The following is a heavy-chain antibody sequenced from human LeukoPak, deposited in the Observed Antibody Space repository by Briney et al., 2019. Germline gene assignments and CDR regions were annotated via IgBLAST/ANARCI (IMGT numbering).Heavy chain of an antibody. CDR3: ARDGYSSGWFY. J-gene: IGHJ4*02. V-gene: IGHV3-11*01. Sequence: GGSLRLSCAASGFTFSDYYMSWIRQAPGKGLEWVSYISGNGDTIYYADSVKGRFTISRDNAKNSLYLQMNSLRAEDTAVYHCARDGYSSGWFYWGQGTLVTVSS. D-gene: IGHD6-19*01. CDR1: GFTFSDYY. CDR2: ISGNGDTI.